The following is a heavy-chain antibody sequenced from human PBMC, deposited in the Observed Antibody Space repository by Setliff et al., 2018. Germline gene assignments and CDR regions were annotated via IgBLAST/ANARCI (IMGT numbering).Heavy chain of an antibody. Sequence: VGSLRLSCAASGFTSSPYAMSWVRQAPGKGLEWVSTIYSGDRNTFYIDSVKGRFTIFRDGSKNTLYLQMTSLRVEDTAVYYCAKPQVELRWGFESWGQGTLVTVSS. V-gene: IGHV3-23*03. CDR2: IYSGDRNT. CDR1: GFTSSPYA. D-gene: IGHD1-7*01. CDR3: AKPQVELRWGFES. J-gene: IGHJ4*02.